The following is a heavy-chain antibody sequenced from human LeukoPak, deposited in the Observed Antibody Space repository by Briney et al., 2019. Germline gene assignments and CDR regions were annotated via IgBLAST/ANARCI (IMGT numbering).Heavy chain of an antibody. J-gene: IGHJ4*02. V-gene: IGHV4-39*01. CDR2: IYYSGST. CDR1: GGSISSRSYY. D-gene: IGHD6-13*01. Sequence: SETLSLTCTVSGGSISSRSYYWGWIRQPPGKGLEWIGSIYYSGSTYYNPSLKSRVTISVDTSKNQFSLKLSSVTAADTAVYYCARLMAAADDYWGQGTLVTVSS. CDR3: ARLMAAADDY.